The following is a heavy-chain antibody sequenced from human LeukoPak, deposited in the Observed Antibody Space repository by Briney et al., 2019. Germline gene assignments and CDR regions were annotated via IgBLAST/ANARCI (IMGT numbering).Heavy chain of an antibody. V-gene: IGHV4-34*01. CDR2: INHSGST. Sequence: PSETLSLTCAVYGGSFSGYYWSWIRQPPGKGLEWIGEINHSGSTNYNPSLKSRVTISVDTSKNQFSLKLSSVTAADTAVYYCARGLYDFWSGYYPYYYYYYGMDVWGQGTTVTVSS. CDR1: GGSFSGYY. J-gene: IGHJ6*02. CDR3: ARGLYDFWSGYYPYYYYYYGMDV. D-gene: IGHD3-3*01.